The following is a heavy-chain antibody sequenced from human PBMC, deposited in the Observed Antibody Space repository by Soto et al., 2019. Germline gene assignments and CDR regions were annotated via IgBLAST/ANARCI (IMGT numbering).Heavy chain of an antibody. CDR3: ARDLGQSYFSGGSCYSFNLFQFAY. D-gene: IGHD2-15*01. Sequence: ASVKVSCKASGYTFTSYYMHWVRQAPGQGLEWMGIINPSGGSTSYAQKFQGRVTMTRDTSTSTVYMELSSLRSEDTAVYYCARDLGQSYFSGGSCYSFNLFQFAYWGQGTLVTVSS. V-gene: IGHV1-46*03. CDR2: INPSGGST. CDR1: GYTFTSYY. J-gene: IGHJ4*02.